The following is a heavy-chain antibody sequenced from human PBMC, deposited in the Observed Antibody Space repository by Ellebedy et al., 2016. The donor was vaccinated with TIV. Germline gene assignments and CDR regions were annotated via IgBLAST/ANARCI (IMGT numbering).Heavy chain of an antibody. CDR2: VDPGSGMT. V-gene: IGHV1-2*02. J-gene: IGHJ4*02. CDR1: GYTFTGQH. Sequence: ASVKVSXXASGYTFTGQHLHWVRHAPGQGLEWMGLVDPGSGMTHYAQKFQGRLTMTRDTSISTAYMELSRLTSDDTGIYFSSRDAGSPREWGQGTHVTVSS. CDR3: SRDAGSPRE. D-gene: IGHD1-26*01.